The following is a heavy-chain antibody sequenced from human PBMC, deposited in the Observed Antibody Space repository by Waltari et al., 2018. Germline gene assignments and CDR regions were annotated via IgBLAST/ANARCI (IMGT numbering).Heavy chain of an antibody. V-gene: IGHV3-48*03. CDR1: GFSFSSYE. CDR2: ISSRGSTL. J-gene: IGHJ4*02. D-gene: IGHD5-12*01. Sequence: EVQLLESGGGLGQPGGSLRLSCAASGFSFSSYEMNWVRQAPGKGLEWLSYISSRGSTLYYADSGKGRFTISRDNTKNSLYLQMNSLRAEDTGVYYCARPRSVAFFDYWGQGTLVTVSS. CDR3: ARPRSVAFFDY.